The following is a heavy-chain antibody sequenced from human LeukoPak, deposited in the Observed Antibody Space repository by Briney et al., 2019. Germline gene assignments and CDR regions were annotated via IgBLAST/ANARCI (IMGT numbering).Heavy chain of an antibody. CDR2: IYYSGST. J-gene: IGHJ4*02. Sequence: SETLSLTCTVSGGSISSYYWSWIRQPPGKGLEWIGYIYYSGSTNYNPSLKSRVTISVDTSKNQFSLKLSSVTAAGTAVYYCARVVKYYYDSSGYFDYWGQGTLVTVSS. CDR1: GGSISSYY. V-gene: IGHV4-59*01. CDR3: ARVVKYYYDSSGYFDY. D-gene: IGHD3-22*01.